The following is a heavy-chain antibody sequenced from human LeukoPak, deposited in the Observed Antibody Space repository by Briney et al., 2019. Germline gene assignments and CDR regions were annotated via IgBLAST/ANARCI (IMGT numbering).Heavy chain of an antibody. D-gene: IGHD6-6*01. J-gene: IGHJ4*02. V-gene: IGHV1-46*01. CDR2: INPTGGST. CDR1: GYTFPSYF. Sequence: ASVKVSCKASGYTFPSYFMHWVRQAPGQGLEWMGIINPTGGSTTYAQKFQGRVTMTRDTSTSTVYMELSSLRSDDTAVYYCARTAARRFDYWGQGTPVTVSS. CDR3: ARTAARRFDY.